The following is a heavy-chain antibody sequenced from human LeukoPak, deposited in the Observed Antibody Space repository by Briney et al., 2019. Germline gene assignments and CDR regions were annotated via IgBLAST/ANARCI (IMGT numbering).Heavy chain of an antibody. CDR2: IKQDGSEK. D-gene: IGHD6-13*01. V-gene: IGHV3-7*01. CDR1: GFTFSSYW. J-gene: IGHJ4*02. CDR3: AREQDPGYSSSWRIFDY. Sequence: PGGSLRLSCAAPGFTFSSYWMSWVRQAPGKGLEWVANIKQDGSEKYYVDSVKGRFTISRDNAKNSLYLQMNSLRAEDTAVYYCAREQDPGYSSSWRIFDYWGQGTLVTVSS.